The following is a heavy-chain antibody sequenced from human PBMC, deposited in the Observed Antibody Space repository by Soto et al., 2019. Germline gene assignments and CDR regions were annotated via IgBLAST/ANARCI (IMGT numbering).Heavy chain of an antibody. V-gene: IGHV4-59*01. CDR1: GGSISGYY. D-gene: IGHD3-3*01. CDR3: ARDFAYFDS. J-gene: IGHJ4*02. Sequence: SETLSLTCTVSGGSISGYYWSWIRQSPGRGLEWIGYVYHTGRTSYNPSLKSRVSISMDTSKNQFSLNLDSVTAADTAVYFCARDFAYFDSWGQGTLVTVSS. CDR2: VYHTGRT.